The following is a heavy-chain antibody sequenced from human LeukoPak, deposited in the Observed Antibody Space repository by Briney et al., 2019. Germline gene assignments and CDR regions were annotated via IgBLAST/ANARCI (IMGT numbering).Heavy chain of an antibody. D-gene: IGHD1-26*01. CDR2: ISWNSGSI. J-gene: IGHJ4*02. CDR1: GLTFVDYA. Sequence: GRSLRLSCAASGLTFVDYAMHWVRQAPGKGLEWVSGISWNSGSIGYADSVKGRFTISRDNAKNSLYLQMNSLRAEDMALYYCAKTSGSYLSSEAFDYWGQGTLVTVSS. V-gene: IGHV3-9*03. CDR3: AKTSGSYLSSEAFDY.